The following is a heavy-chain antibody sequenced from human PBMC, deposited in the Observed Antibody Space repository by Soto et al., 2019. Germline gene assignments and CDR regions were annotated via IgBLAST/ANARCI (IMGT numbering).Heavy chain of an antibody. Sequence: QVQLVESGGGVVQPGRSLRLSCAASGFTFSSYAMHWVRQAPGKGLEWVAVISYDGSNKYYADSVKGRFTISRDNSKNTLYLQMNSLRAEDTAVYYCARDLSSSGGDYSYGMDVWGQGTTVTVSS. V-gene: IGHV3-30-3*01. CDR1: GFTFSSYA. J-gene: IGHJ6*02. D-gene: IGHD6-19*01. CDR2: ISYDGSNK. CDR3: ARDLSSSGGDYSYGMDV.